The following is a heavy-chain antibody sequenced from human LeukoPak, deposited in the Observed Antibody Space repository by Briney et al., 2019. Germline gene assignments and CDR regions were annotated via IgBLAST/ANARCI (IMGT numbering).Heavy chain of an antibody. J-gene: IGHJ4*02. CDR1: GFTVSSNY. CDR2: IYSGGST. V-gene: IGHV3-53*01. Sequence: GGSLRLSCAASGFTVSSNYMSWVRQAPGKGLEWVSVIYSGGSTYYADSVKGRFTISRDNSKNTLYLQMNSLRAEDTAVYYCARDSTTGITMIVNYWGQGTLVTVSS. CDR3: ARDSTTGITMIVNY. D-gene: IGHD3-22*01.